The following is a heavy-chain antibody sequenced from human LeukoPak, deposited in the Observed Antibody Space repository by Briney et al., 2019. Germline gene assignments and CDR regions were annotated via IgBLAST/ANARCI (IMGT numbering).Heavy chain of an antibody. CDR2: ISYDGSNK. CDR3: VQAISLGGG. J-gene: IGHJ1*01. D-gene: IGHD3-10*01. Sequence: GGSLRLSCAASGFTFSSYAMHWVRQAPGKGLEWVAVISYDGSNKYYADSVKGRFTISRDNSKNTLYLQMNSLRPEGTAVYYCVQAISLGGGWGQGTLVTVSS. CDR1: GFTFSSYA. V-gene: IGHV3-30-3*02.